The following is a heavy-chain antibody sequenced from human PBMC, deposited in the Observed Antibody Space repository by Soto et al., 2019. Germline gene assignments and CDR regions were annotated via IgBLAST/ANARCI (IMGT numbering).Heavy chain of an antibody. D-gene: IGHD2-15*01. CDR3: ASPSGPHRPFTFDY. CDR1: GGTFSSYA. Sequence: SVKVSCKASGGTFSSYAISCVRQAPGQGLEWMGGIIPIFGTANYAQKFQGRVTITADESTSTAYVELSSLRSEDTAVYYCASPSGPHRPFTFDYWGQGTLVTVSS. CDR2: IIPIFGTA. J-gene: IGHJ4*02. V-gene: IGHV1-69*13.